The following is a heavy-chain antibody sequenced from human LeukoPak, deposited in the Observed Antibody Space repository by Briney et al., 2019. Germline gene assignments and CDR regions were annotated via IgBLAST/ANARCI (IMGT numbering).Heavy chain of an antibody. CDR3: ARPAMTPGGDAFDI. Sequence: ASVKVSCKASGYTFTSYGISWVRQAPGQGLEWMGWISAYNGNTNYAQKLQGRVTMTTDTSTSTAYVELRSLRSDDTAVYYCARPAMTPGGDAFDIWGQGTMVTVSS. D-gene: IGHD2-2*01. CDR2: ISAYNGNT. J-gene: IGHJ3*02. CDR1: GYTFTSYG. V-gene: IGHV1-18*01.